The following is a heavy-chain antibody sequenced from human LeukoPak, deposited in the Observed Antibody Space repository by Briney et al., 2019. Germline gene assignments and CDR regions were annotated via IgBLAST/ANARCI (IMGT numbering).Heavy chain of an antibody. Sequence: GGSLRLSCAASGFTFSSYWMSWVRQAPGKGLEWVANIKQDASEKYYVDSVKGRFTISRDNAKNSLYLQMNSLRAEDTAVYYCARVEYSSGYYPEYFQHWGQGTLVTVSS. V-gene: IGHV3-7*01. D-gene: IGHD3-22*01. CDR3: ARVEYSSGYYPEYFQH. CDR1: GFTFSSYW. CDR2: IKQDASEK. J-gene: IGHJ1*01.